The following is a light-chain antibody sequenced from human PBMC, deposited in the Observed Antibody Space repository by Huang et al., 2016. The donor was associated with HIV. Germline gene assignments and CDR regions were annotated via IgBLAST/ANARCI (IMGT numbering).Light chain of an antibody. CDR3: QQYSKWPPNT. CDR2: GAS. J-gene: IGKJ2*01. CDR1: QSVNSK. V-gene: IGKV3-15*01. Sequence: EIVMTQSPATLSLSPGERATLSCRASQSVNSKLAWYQQKPGQAPRLLIYGASTRATGVPGRFSDSGSGTEFTLTISSLQSEDFAVYYCQQYSKWPPNTFGQGTKLESK.